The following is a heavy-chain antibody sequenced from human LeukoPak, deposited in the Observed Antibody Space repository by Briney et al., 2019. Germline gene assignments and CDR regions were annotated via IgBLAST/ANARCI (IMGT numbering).Heavy chain of an antibody. CDR2: INPNAGTT. V-gene: IGHV1-46*01. CDR3: ARASNWNYDY. CDR1: GYTFTSYF. J-gene: IGHJ4*02. Sequence: ASVKVSCKASGYTFTSYFVHWVRQAPGQGLEWMGIINPNAGTTIYAQKFQGRLTVTRDMSTSTVYMELSSLRSDDTAVYYCARASNWNYDYWGQGTLVTVSS. D-gene: IGHD1-7*01.